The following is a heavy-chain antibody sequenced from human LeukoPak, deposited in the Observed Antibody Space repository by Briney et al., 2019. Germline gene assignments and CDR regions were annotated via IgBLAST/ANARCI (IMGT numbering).Heavy chain of an antibody. J-gene: IGHJ4*02. CDR2: INSAGSST. Sequence: GGSLRLSCAASGFTFSRYWMHWVRHAPGKGLVWISRINSAGSSTNYADSVKGRFTISRDNTKNTLFVQMNSLRAEDTAVYYCARDLPADGIDYWGQGTLVTVSS. CDR3: ARDLPADGIDY. CDR1: GFTFSRYW. V-gene: IGHV3-74*01.